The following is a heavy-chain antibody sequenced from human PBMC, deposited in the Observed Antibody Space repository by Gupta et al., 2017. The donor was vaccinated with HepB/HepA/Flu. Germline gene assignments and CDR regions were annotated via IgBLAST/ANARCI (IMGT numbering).Heavy chain of an antibody. V-gene: IGHV3-23*01. D-gene: IGHD6-19*01. CDR3: AKRVAGDD. CDR2: ISSTGSGT. Sequence: EVQLLESGGGLVQPGGSLRLSCAASGFTFSSYAMNWVRQAPGKGLEWVSSISSTGSGTYYADSVKGRFTISRDNSKNTLFLQMNSLRAEDSAVYYCAKRVAGDDWGQGTLVTVSS. CDR1: GFTFSSYA. J-gene: IGHJ4*02.